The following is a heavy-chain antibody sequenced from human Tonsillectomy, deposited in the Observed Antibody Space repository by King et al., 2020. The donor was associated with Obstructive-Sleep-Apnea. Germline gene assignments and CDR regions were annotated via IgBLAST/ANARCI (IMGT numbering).Heavy chain of an antibody. CDR3: ARSIALAQCGGDCSPAGRPFDY. J-gene: IGHJ4*02. CDR1: GYTFTSYY. D-gene: IGHD2-21*02. V-gene: IGHV1-46*01. Sequence: VQLVQSGAEVKKPGASVKVSCKASGYTFTSYYMHWVRQAPGQGLEWMGIINPSGGSTSYAQKFQGRVTMTRDTSTSTVYMELSSLRSEDTAVYYCARSIALAQCGGDCSPAGRPFDYWGQGTLVTVSS. CDR2: INPSGGST.